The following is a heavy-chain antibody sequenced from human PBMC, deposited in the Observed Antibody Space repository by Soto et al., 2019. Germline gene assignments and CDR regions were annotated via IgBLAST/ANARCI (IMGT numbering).Heavy chain of an antibody. Sequence: SGPTLVNPTETLTLTCTVSGFSLSYARMGVSWIRQPPGKALEWLAHIFSNDEKSYSTSLKSRLTISKDTSKSQVVLTMTNMDPVDTATYYCARIVSGSYFDYWGQGTLVTVSS. CDR2: IFSNDEK. D-gene: IGHD1-26*01. CDR3: ARIVSGSYFDY. V-gene: IGHV2-26*01. CDR1: GFSLSYARMG. J-gene: IGHJ4*02.